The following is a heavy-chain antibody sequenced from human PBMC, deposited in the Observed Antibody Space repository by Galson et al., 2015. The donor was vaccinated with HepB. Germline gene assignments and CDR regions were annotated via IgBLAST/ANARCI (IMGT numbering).Heavy chain of an antibody. J-gene: IGHJ4*02. Sequence: SVKVSCKASGYIFTSYYMHWVRQAPGQGLEWMGIINPSGGSTSYAQKFQGRVTMTRDTSTSTVYMELSSLRSEDTAVYYCARDSYGGKPFDYWGQGTLVTVSS. V-gene: IGHV1-46*01. CDR2: INPSGGST. CDR3: ARDSYGGKPFDY. CDR1: GYIFTSYY. D-gene: IGHD4-23*01.